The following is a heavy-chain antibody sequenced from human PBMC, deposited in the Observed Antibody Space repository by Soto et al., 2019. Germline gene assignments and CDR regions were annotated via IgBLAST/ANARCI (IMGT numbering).Heavy chain of an antibody. J-gene: IGHJ6*02. D-gene: IGHD1-1*01. Sequence: GGSLRLSCAASGFTFSSYSMNWVRQAPGKGLEWVSYISSSSSTIYYADTVKGRFTISRDNAKNSLYLQINSLRDEDTAVYYCVSTSLTGGYYYYGMDVWGQGTTVTVSS. CDR2: ISSSSSTI. CDR1: GFTFSSYS. CDR3: VSTSLTGGYYYYGMDV. V-gene: IGHV3-48*02.